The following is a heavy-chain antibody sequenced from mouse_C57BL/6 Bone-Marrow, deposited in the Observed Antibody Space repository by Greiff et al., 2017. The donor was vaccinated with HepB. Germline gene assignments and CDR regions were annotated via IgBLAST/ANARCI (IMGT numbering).Heavy chain of an antibody. V-gene: IGHV5-17*01. CDR2: ISSGSSTI. J-gene: IGHJ3*01. D-gene: IGHD2-3*01. CDR1: GFTFSDYG. Sequence: EVMLVESGGGLVKPGGSLKLSCAASGFTFSDYGMHWVRQAPEKGLEWVAYISSGSSTIYYADTVKGRFTISRDNAKNTLFLQMTRLRSEDTAMYYCARFGYYGPFAYWGQGTLVTVSA. CDR3: ARFGYYGPFAY.